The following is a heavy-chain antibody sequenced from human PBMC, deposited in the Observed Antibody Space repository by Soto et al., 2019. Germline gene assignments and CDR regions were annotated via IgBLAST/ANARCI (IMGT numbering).Heavy chain of an antibody. CDR1: AYIFTNFW. J-gene: IGHJ6*02. CDR3: AREYSGYDPYGMDV. Sequence: GESLKISCDASAYIFTNFWIIWVRQLPGKGLEYMGRIDPIDSSTNYSPSFQGHVIISADTSISTAYLQWASLTASDTAMYFCAREYSGYDPYGMDVWGQGTTVTGSS. D-gene: IGHD5-12*01. CDR2: IDPIDSST. V-gene: IGHV5-10-1*01.